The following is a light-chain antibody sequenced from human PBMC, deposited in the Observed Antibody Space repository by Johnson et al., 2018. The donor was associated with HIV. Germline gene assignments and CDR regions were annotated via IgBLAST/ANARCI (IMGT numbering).Light chain of an antibody. CDR2: DNN. J-gene: IGLJ1*01. CDR1: SSNIGNNY. Sequence: QSILTQPPSVSAAPGQKVTISCSGSSSNIGNNYVSWYQQLPGTAPKLLIYDNNKRPSGIPDRFSGSKSGTSATLGITGLQTGDAADYYCGQWDSSLMAGLYVFGTGTKVTVL. CDR3: GQWDSSLMAGLYV. V-gene: IGLV1-51*01.